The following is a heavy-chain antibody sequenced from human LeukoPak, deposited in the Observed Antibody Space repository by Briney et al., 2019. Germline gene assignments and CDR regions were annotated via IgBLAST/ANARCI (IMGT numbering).Heavy chain of an antibody. J-gene: IGHJ3*02. CDR2: ISYDGSNK. CDR1: GFTFSSYA. V-gene: IGHV3-30-3*01. Sequence: PGGSLRLSCAASGFTFSSYAMHWVRQAPGKGLEWVAVISYDGSNKYYADSVKGRFTISRDNSKNTLYLQMNSLRAEDTAVYYCARDLEYYYDSSTDAFDIWGQGTMVTVSS. CDR3: ARDLEYYYDSSTDAFDI. D-gene: IGHD3-22*01.